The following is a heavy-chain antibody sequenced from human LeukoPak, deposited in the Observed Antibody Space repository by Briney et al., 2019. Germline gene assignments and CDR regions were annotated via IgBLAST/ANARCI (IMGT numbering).Heavy chain of an antibody. CDR1: GGSISSGGYY. V-gene: IGHV4-31*03. CDR2: IYYSGST. J-gene: IGHJ5*02. D-gene: IGHD6-13*01. CDR3: ARVPRNLQTIAAAGTMDNWFDP. Sequence: SQTLSLTCTVSGGSISSGGYYWSWIRQHPGKGLEWIGYIYYSGSTYYNPSLKSRVTISVDTSKNQFSLKLSSVPAADTAVYYCARVPRNLQTIAAAGTMDNWFDPWGQGTLVTVSS.